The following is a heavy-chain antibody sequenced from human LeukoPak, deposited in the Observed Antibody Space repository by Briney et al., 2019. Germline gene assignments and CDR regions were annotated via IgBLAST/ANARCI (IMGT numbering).Heavy chain of an antibody. D-gene: IGHD6-13*01. J-gene: IGHJ4*02. Sequence: GGSLRLSCAASEFTFSSYAMSWVRQAPGKGLEWVSAISGSGGSTYYADSVKGRFTISRDNSKNTLYLQMNSLRAEDTAVYYCAKDRYSSSWYGSFDYWGQGTLVTVSS. CDR3: AKDRYSSSWYGSFDY. CDR2: ISGSGGST. V-gene: IGHV3-23*01. CDR1: EFTFSSYA.